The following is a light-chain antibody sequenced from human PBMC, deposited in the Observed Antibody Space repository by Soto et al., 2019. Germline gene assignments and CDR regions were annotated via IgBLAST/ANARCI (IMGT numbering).Light chain of an antibody. CDR2: TAS. J-gene: IGKJ4*01. Sequence: DIQMTQSPSSLSASVGERVTITCRASQSISTYLSWYQQKPGKAPNLLIYTASSLPRGVSSRFSGSGSRKAFTLTISSLQSEDFATYYCEQRYSTPQVTFGGGTKVEIK. V-gene: IGKV1-39*01. CDR3: EQRYSTPQVT. CDR1: QSISTY.